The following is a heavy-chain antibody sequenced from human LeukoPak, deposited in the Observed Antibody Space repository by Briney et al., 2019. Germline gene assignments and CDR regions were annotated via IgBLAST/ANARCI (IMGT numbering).Heavy chain of an antibody. Sequence: GGSLRLSCAASGFTFSSYEMNWVRQAPGKGLEWVSYISSSGSTIYYADSVKGRFTISRDNAKNSLYLRMNSLRAEDTAVYYCARELRYFDWLLSPKRHGMDVWGQGTTVTVSS. CDR2: ISSSGSTI. CDR3: ARELRYFDWLLSPKRHGMDV. J-gene: IGHJ6*02. V-gene: IGHV3-48*03. CDR1: GFTFSSYE. D-gene: IGHD3-9*01.